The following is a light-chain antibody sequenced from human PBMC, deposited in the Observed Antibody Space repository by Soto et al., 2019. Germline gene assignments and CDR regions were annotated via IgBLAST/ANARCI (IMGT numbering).Light chain of an antibody. J-gene: IGKJ4*01. V-gene: IGKV1-27*01. CDR3: QKYNSAPHT. CDR1: QDISNY. CDR2: AAS. Sequence: DIQMTHSPSSLSASVGDRVTITCRTSQDISNYLAWYQQKPGKVPKLLIYAASTLQSGVPSRFSGGGSGTDFSLTISSLQPEDVATYYCQKYNSAPHTFGGGTKVEIQ.